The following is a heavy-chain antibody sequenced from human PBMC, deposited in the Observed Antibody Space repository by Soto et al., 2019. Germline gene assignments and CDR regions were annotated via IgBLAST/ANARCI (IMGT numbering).Heavy chain of an antibody. CDR1: GGSISSGDYY. CDR3: ARGAVPGTTMVRGGVDMDV. J-gene: IGHJ6*02. V-gene: IGHV4-61*08. Sequence: SETLSLTCTVSGGSISSGDYYWSWIRQPPGKGLEWIGYIYYSGSTNYNPSLKSRVTISVDTSKNQFSLKLSSVTAADTAVYYCARGAVPGTTMVRGGVDMDVWGQGTTVTVSS. CDR2: IYYSGST. D-gene: IGHD3-10*01.